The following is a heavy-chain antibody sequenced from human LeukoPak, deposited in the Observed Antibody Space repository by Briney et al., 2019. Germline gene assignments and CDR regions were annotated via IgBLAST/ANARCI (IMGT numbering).Heavy chain of an antibody. V-gene: IGHV1-69*02. J-gene: IGHJ5*02. CDR1: ARTLSSYT. Sequence: SVKVSCKPSARTLSSYTTSCVRQAPGHGLEWMGWIIPILGIATYAQKFQGRVTITADKSTSTAYMELSSLRSEDTAVYYCARHDGPVPADLRFDPWGQGTLVTVSS. CDR2: IIPILGIA. CDR3: ARHDGPVPADLRFDP. D-gene: IGHD2-2*01.